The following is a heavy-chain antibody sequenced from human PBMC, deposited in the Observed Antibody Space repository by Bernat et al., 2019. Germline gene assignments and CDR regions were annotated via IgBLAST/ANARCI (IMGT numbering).Heavy chain of an antibody. V-gene: IGHV4-59*01. J-gene: IGHJ3*02. Sequence: QVQLQESGPGLVKPSETLSLTCTVSGGSISSYYWSWIRQPPGKGLEWIGYIYYSGSTNYNPSLKSRATISVDTSKNQFSLKLSSVTAADTAVYYCARSSPGVFMFTGGGVSDAFDIWGQGTMVTVSS. CDR1: GGSISSYY. D-gene: IGHD3-16*01. CDR3: ARSSPGVFMFTGGGVSDAFDI. CDR2: IYYSGST.